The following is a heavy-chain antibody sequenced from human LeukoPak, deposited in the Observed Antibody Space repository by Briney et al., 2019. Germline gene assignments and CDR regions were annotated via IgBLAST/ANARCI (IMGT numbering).Heavy chain of an antibody. Sequence: PGGSLRLSCAASGFTFSSYAMHWARQAPGKGLEWVAVISYDGSNKYYADSVKGRFTISRDNSKNTLYLQMNSLRAEDTAVYYCAREAPSIAALGGFDYWGQGTLVTVSS. CDR1: GFTFSSYA. D-gene: IGHD6-6*01. J-gene: IGHJ4*02. V-gene: IGHV3-30*04. CDR2: ISYDGSNK. CDR3: AREAPSIAALGGFDY.